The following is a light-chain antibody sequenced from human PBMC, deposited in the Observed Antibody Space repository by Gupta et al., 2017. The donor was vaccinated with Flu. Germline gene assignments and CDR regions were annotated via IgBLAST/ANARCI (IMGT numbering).Light chain of an antibody. J-gene: IGKJ1*01. CDR1: QSLEKN. CDR2: GAS. V-gene: IGKV3D-15*01. Sequence: TLSVSPGVRATLTCRAWQSLEKNLDWYEEKQRQAPERLIYGASTRAKGSIARCSGSGVGTEANLTIISRHAEDFEVYYCQQENNWHPPWTFGQGTKVDI. CDR3: QQENNWHPPWT.